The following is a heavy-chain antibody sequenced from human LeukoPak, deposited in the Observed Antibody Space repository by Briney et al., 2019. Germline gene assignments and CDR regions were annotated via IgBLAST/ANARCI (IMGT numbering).Heavy chain of an antibody. CDR2: IKQDGSEK. V-gene: IGHV3-7*01. J-gene: IGHJ4*02. Sequence: PGGSLRLSCAASGFTFSSYWMSWVRQAPGKGLEWVANIKQDGSEKYYVDSVKGRFTISRDNAKNSLYLQMNSLRAEDTAVYYCARAIVPYYYDSSGYPDYWGQGTLVTVSS. CDR3: ARAIVPYYYDSSGYPDY. D-gene: IGHD3-22*01. CDR1: GFTFSSYW.